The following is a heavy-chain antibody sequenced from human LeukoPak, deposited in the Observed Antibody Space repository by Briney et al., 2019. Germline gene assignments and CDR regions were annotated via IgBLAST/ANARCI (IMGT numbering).Heavy chain of an antibody. J-gene: IGHJ4*02. CDR1: GGSFSGYY. V-gene: IGHV4-34*01. CDR2: INHSGST. Sequence: SETLSLTCAVHGGSFSGYYWSWIRQPPGKGLEWIGEINHSGSTNYNPSLKSRVTISVDTSKNQFSLKLSSVTAADTAVYYCARGGCRGTSCYPSQNGYYFDYWGQGTLVTVSS. D-gene: IGHD2-2*01. CDR3: ARGGCRGTSCYPSQNGYYFDY.